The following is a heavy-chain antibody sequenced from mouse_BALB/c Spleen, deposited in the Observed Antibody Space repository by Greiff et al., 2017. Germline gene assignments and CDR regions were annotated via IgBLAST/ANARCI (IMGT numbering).Heavy chain of an antibody. V-gene: IGHV5-17*02. Sequence: DVKLVESGGGLVQPGGSRKLSCAASGFTFSSFGMHWVRQAPEKGLEWVAYISSGSSTIYYADTVKGRFTISRDNPKNTLFLQMTSLRSEDTAMYYCITTDYWGQGTTLTVSS. D-gene: IGHD1-1*01. J-gene: IGHJ2*01. CDR3: ITTDY. CDR1: GFTFSSFG. CDR2: ISSGSSTI.